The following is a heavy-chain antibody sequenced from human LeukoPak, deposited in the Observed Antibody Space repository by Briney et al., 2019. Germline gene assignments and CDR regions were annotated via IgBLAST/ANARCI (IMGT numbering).Heavy chain of an antibody. V-gene: IGHV3-64*04. J-gene: IGHJ4*02. CDR2: ISSNGGST. D-gene: IGHD3-10*01. CDR3: ARDEGYYGSGSPGY. Sequence: PGGSLRLSCSASGFTFSSYAMHWVRQAPGKGLEYVSSISSNGGSTYYADSVKGRFTISRDNSKNTLFLQMNSLRAEDTAVYYCARDEGYYGSGSPGYWGQGTLVTVSS. CDR1: GFTFSSYA.